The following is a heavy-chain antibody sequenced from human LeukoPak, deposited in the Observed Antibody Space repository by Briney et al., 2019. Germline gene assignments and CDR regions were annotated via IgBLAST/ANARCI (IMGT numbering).Heavy chain of an antibody. CDR2: MNSSGSTI. CDR3: AELGITMIGGV. D-gene: IGHD3-10*02. CDR1: GFTFSSYG. V-gene: IGHV3-48*03. J-gene: IGHJ6*04. Sequence: PGGSLRLSCAASGFTFSSYGMNWVRQALGKGLEWVSSMNSSGSTIYYAGSVRGRFTISRDNAKDSLYLQMNSLRAEDTAVYYCAELGITMIGGVWGKGTTVTISS.